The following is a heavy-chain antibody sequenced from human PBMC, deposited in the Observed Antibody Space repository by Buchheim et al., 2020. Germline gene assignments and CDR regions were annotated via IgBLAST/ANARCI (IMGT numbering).Heavy chain of an antibody. CDR3: ARGRIAARPWSGMDV. V-gene: IGHV3-30-3*01. D-gene: IGHD6-6*01. Sequence: QVQLVESGGGVVQPGRSLRLSCAASGFTFSSYAMHWVRQAPGKGLEWVAVISYDGSNKYYADSVKGRFTISRANSKNTLYLQMNSLRAEDTAVYYCARGRIAARPWSGMDVWGQGTT. J-gene: IGHJ6*02. CDR1: GFTFSSYA. CDR2: ISYDGSNK.